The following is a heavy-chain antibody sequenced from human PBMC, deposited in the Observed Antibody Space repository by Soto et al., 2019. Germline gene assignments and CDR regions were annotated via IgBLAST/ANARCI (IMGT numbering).Heavy chain of an antibody. V-gene: IGHV4-39*01. CDR3: ARRYGWLYFDY. CDR1: GDSISSNHYF. D-gene: IGHD6-19*01. CDR2: IFYSGST. Sequence: PSETLPLTCTVSGDSISSNHYFCGWIRQPPGKGLEWIGTIFYSGSTYYNPSLKSRVTISVDTSKNHFSLRLISVTAADTALYYCARRYGWLYFDYWGQGSLVTVS. J-gene: IGHJ4*02.